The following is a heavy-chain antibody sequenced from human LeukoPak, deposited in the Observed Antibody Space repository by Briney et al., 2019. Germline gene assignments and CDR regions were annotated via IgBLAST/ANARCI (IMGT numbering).Heavy chain of an antibody. CDR3: ARGSTPYYYDSSGYYPTYYYYYMDV. D-gene: IGHD3-22*01. CDR1: GGSFSGYY. Sequence: SSETLSLTCAVYGGSFSGYYWSWIRQPPGKGLEWIGEINHSGSTNYNPSLKSRVTISVDTSKNQFSLKQSSVTAADTAVYYCARGSTPYYYDSSGYYPTYYYYYMDVWGKGTTVTVSS. V-gene: IGHV4-34*01. J-gene: IGHJ6*03. CDR2: INHSGST.